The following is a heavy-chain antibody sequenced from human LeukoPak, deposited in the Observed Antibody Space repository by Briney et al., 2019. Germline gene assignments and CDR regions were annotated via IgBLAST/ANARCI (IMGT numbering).Heavy chain of an antibody. V-gene: IGHV3-15*05. Sequence: PGGSLRLSCAASVFTFSNAWMSWVRQAPGKGLEGVGRIKSKTDGGTTDYAASVKGRFTISRDNYKNTLYLQMNSLRAEDTAVYYCAKGGLETYYYDSSGYYSPYWGQGTLVTASS. D-gene: IGHD3-22*01. CDR3: AKGGLETYYYDSSGYYSPY. CDR2: IKSKTDGGTT. J-gene: IGHJ4*02. CDR1: VFTFSNAW.